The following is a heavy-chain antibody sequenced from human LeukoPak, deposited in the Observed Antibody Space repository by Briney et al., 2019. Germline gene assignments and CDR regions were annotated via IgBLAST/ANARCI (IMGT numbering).Heavy chain of an antibody. CDR3: ARDGVSWPKGVDS. Sequence: ASVTVSCKASGYTFTSYYMYWVRQAPGQGLEWMGIINPSGGSTSYAQKFQGRVTMTRDTSTSTVYMELSSLRSEDTAVYYCARDGVSWPKGVDSWGQGTMVTVSS. V-gene: IGHV1-46*01. CDR1: GYTFTSYY. CDR2: INPSGGST. D-gene: IGHD2-8*01. J-gene: IGHJ3*02.